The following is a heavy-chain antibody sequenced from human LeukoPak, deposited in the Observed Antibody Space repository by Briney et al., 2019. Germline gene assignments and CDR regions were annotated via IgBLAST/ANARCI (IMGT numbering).Heavy chain of an antibody. D-gene: IGHD5-18*01. V-gene: IGHV1-2*04. J-gene: IGHJ4*02. CDR1: GYTFTGYY. CDR3: ARDLGRGYSYDDY. CDR2: INPNSGGT. Sequence: GASVKVSCKASGYTFTGYYMHWVRQAPGQGLEWMGWINPNSGGTNYAQKFQGWVTMTRDTSISTAYMELSRLTSDDTAVYYCARDLGRGYSYDDYWGQGTLVTVSS.